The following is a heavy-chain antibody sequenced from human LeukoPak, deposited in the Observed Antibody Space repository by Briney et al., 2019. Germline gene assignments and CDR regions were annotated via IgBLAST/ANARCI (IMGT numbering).Heavy chain of an antibody. J-gene: IGHJ5*02. D-gene: IGHD3-9*01. CDR1: GGSISSYY. Sequence: SETLSLTCTVSGGSISSYYWSWIRQPPGQGLEWIGYIYYSGSTNYNPSLKSRVTISVDTSKNQFSLKLSSVTAADTAVYYCARLHDILTGYYNWFDPWGQGTLVTVSS. CDR3: ARLHDILTGYYNWFDP. V-gene: IGHV4-59*01. CDR2: IYYSGST.